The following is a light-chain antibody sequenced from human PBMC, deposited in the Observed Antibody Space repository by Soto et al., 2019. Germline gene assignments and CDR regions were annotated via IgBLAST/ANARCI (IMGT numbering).Light chain of an antibody. CDR1: QSINNY. V-gene: IGKV1-39*01. Sequence: DIQMTQSPSSLSASVGDRVTITCRAGQSINNYLNWYQQREGKAPKLLIYAATSLQSGVPPRFSGSGSETDLNLTISSLQPEDFATYYCQQSHNTPYTFGLGTKLEVK. J-gene: IGKJ2*01. CDR3: QQSHNTPYT. CDR2: AAT.